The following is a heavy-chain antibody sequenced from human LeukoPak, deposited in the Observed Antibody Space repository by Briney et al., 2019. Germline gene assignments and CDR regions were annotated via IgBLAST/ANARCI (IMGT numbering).Heavy chain of an antibody. D-gene: IGHD3-16*02. CDR3: ARSRDYVWGSYRHPDAFDI. J-gene: IGHJ3*02. Sequence: GESLKISCKGSGYSFTSYWISWVRQMPGKGLEWMGIIYPGDSDTRYSPSFQGQVTISADKSISTAYLQWSSLKASDTAMYYCARSRDYVWGSYRHPDAFDIWGQGTMVTVSS. V-gene: IGHV5-51*01. CDR1: GYSFTSYW. CDR2: IYPGDSDT.